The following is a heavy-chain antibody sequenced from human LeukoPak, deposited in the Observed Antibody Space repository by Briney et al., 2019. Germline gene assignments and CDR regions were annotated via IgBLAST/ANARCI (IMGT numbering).Heavy chain of an antibody. CDR3: ARKSFADWFDP. D-gene: IGHD3-3*01. J-gene: IGHJ5*02. CDR2: ISSSSSYI. CDR1: GFTFSSYS. Sequence: GGSLRLSCAASGFTFSSYSMTWVRQAPGKGLEWVSSISSSSSYIYYADSVKGRFTISRDNAKNSLYLQMNSLRAEDTAVYYCARKSFADWFDPWGQGTLVTVSS. V-gene: IGHV3-21*01.